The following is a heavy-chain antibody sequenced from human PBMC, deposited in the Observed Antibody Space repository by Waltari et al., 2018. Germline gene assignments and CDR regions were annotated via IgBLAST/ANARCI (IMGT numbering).Heavy chain of an antibody. D-gene: IGHD2-15*01. CDR3: ARDCSGGSCYGYYYYGMDV. J-gene: IGHJ6*02. CDR2: INPNSGGT. CDR1: GYTFTGYY. V-gene: IGHV1-2*06. Sequence: QVQLVQSGAEVKKPGASVKVSCKASGYTFTGYYMHWVRQAPGQGLEWMGRINPNSGGTNYAQKFQGRVTMTRDTSISTAYMELSRLRSDDTAVYYCARDCSGGSCYGYYYYGMDVWGQGTTVTVSS.